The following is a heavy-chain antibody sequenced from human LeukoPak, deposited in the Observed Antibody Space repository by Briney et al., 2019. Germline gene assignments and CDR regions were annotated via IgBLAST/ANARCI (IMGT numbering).Heavy chain of an antibody. V-gene: IGHV4-39*07. CDR1: GGSISSSSYY. Sequence: SETLSLTCTVSGGSISSSSYYWGWIRQPPGKGLEWIGSIYRSGSTYYNPSLKSRVTISVDTSKNQFSLKLSSVTAADTAVYYCARISIAARFSDYWGQGTLVTVSS. D-gene: IGHD6-6*01. CDR2: IYRSGST. J-gene: IGHJ4*02. CDR3: ARISIAARFSDY.